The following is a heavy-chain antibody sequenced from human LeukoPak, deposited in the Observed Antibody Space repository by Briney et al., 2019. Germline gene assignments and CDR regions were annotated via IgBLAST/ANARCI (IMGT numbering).Heavy chain of an antibody. J-gene: IGHJ1*01. CDR2: IYHSGST. Sequence: SETLSLTCTVSGGSISTYYWNWIRQPPGKGLEWIGYIYHSGSTNYNPSLQSRVTISVDTSKNQFSLNLNSVTAADTAVCYCARGGAARLHFQNWGQGTLVTVSS. D-gene: IGHD6-6*01. CDR3: ARGGAARLHFQN. V-gene: IGHV4-59*01. CDR1: GGSISTYY.